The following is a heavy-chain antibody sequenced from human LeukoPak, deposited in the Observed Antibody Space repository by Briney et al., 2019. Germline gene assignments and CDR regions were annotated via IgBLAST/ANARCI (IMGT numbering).Heavy chain of an antibody. CDR3: ARGPSPNYYYYMDV. Sequence: GGSLRLSCAASGFTFSNYWMSWVRQAPGKGLEWVSVIYSGGSTYYADSVKGRFTISRDNSKNTLYLQMNSLRAEDTAVYYCARGPSPNYYYYMDVWGKGTTVTVSS. CDR2: IYSGGST. V-gene: IGHV3-53*01. CDR1: GFTFSNYW. J-gene: IGHJ6*03.